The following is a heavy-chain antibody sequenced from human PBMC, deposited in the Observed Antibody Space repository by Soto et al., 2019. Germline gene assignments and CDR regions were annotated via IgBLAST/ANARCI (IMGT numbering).Heavy chain of an antibody. J-gene: IGHJ6*02. CDR1: GGSVSSGSYY. V-gene: IGHV4-61*01. CDR2: IYYSGST. D-gene: IGHD3-10*01. Sequence: ETLSLTCTVSGGSVSSGSYYWSWIRQPPGKGLEWIGYIYYSGSTNYNPSLKSRVTISVDTSKNQFSLKLSSVTAADTAVYYCARAPTMVRGAHYPVVYYYYGMDVWGQGTTVTVSS. CDR3: ARAPTMVRGAHYPVVYYYYGMDV.